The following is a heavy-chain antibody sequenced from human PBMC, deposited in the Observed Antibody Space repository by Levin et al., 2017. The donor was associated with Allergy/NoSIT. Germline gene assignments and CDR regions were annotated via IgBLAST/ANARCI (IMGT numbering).Heavy chain of an antibody. CDR1: GFSFSTYA. J-gene: IGHJ5*02. V-gene: IGHV3-23*01. CDR2: ISGSGGST. CDR3: AKGGIVSAFDP. D-gene: IGHD3-22*01. Sequence: GGSLRLSCAASGFSFSTYAMSWVRQAPGKGLECVSVISGSGGSTSYADSVKGRFTISRDNSKNTLYLQMNSLRAEDTAEYYCAKGGIVSAFDPWGQGTLVTVAS.